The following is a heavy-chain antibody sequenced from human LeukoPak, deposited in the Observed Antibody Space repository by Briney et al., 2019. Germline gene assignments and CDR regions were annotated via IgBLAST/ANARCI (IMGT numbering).Heavy chain of an antibody. D-gene: IGHD3-22*01. J-gene: IGHJ4*02. CDR1: GGSISSSSYY. Sequence: PSETLSLTCTVSGGSISSSSYYWGWIRQPPGKGLEWIGSIYYSGNTYYNPSLKSRVTISADTSKNQFSLKLSSVTAADTAVYYCARERYYYDSSSEGNYWGQGTLVTVSS. CDR2: IYYSGNT. V-gene: IGHV4-39*01. CDR3: ARERYYYDSSSEGNY.